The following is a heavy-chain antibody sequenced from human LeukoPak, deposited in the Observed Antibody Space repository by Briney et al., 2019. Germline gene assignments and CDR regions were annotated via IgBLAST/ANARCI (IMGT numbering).Heavy chain of an antibody. Sequence: SETLSLTCTVSGGSISSGGYYWSWIRPHPGKGLEWIGYSYYSGSTYYNPSLKSRVTISVDTSKNQFSLKLSSVIAADTAVYYCARDVPAGILDIWGQGTMVTVSS. J-gene: IGHJ3*02. CDR2: SYYSGST. CDR3: ARDVPAGILDI. D-gene: IGHD2-2*01. CDR1: GGSISSGGYY. V-gene: IGHV4-31*03.